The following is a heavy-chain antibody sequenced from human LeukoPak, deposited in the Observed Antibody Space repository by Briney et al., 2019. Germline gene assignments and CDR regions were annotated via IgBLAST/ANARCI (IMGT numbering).Heavy chain of an antibody. D-gene: IGHD1-20*01. J-gene: IGHJ4*02. V-gene: IGHV4-38-2*01. CDR1: GYSISNGYH. CDR3: ARVNWICDY. CDR2: IYRSGST. Sequence: PSETLSLTCAVSGYSISNGYHWGWIRQPPGKGLEWIGSIYRSGSTYYNPSLKSRVTISVDTSKNHLSLRLRSVTAADTAVYYCARVNWICDYWGQGTLVTVSS.